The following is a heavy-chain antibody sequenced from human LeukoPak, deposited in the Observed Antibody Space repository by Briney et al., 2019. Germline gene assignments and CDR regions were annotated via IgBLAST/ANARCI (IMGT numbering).Heavy chain of an antibody. CDR3: RRVAHSSSWYFFDS. CDR2: IAHNGST. J-gene: IGHJ4*02. CDR1: GGSFSGYY. V-gene: IGHV4-34*01. Sequence: SETLSLTCAVYGGSFSGYYWSWIRQPPGKGLEWIGEIAHNGSTSYNPSLKGRVTISVDTSKNQFSLQLSSVTAADTAVYYCRRVAHSSSWYFFDSWGQGTLVTVSS. D-gene: IGHD6-13*01.